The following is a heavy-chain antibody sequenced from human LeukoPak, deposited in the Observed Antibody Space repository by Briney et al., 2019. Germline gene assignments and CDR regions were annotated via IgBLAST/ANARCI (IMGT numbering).Heavy chain of an antibody. CDR2: INPKSGGT. V-gene: IGHV1-2*02. D-gene: IGHD6-19*01. CDR1: GYTFTGYC. J-gene: IGHJ4*02. Sequence: ASVKVSCKASGYTFTGYCMHWVRQAPGQGLEWMGWINPKSGGTNYAQKFQGRVTMTRDTSISTTYMELSRLRSDDTAVYYCARDLGISGWYAPPLGYFDYWGQETLVTVSS. CDR3: ARDLGISGWYAPPLGYFDY.